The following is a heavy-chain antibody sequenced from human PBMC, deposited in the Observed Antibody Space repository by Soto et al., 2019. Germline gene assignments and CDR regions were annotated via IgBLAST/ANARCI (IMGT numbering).Heavy chain of an antibody. Sequence: GGSLRLSCAASGFTVSSNYISWVRQAPGKGLEWVSVIYTGGSTYYSNSVKGRFTISRDNSKNTVYLQMNNLRADDTAVYYCLGHDYGAYWGQGTLVTVSS. CDR3: LGHDYGAY. V-gene: IGHV3-66*01. CDR1: GFTVSSNY. CDR2: IYTGGST. J-gene: IGHJ4*02.